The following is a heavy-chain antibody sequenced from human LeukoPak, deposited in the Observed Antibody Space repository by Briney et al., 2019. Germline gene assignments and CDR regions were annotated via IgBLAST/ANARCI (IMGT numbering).Heavy chain of an antibody. CDR3: ARRRRIAAAGCYFDY. D-gene: IGHD6-13*01. V-gene: IGHV4-59*01. CDR2: IYYAGST. Sequence: PSETLSLTCTVSNGSISTYLWTWIRQPPGKGLEWIGEIYYAGSTNYNSSLKNRVTISLDTSEKQFTLRLTSVTAADTAVYYCARRRRIAAAGCYFDYWGQGTLVTVSS. CDR1: NGSISTYL. J-gene: IGHJ4*02.